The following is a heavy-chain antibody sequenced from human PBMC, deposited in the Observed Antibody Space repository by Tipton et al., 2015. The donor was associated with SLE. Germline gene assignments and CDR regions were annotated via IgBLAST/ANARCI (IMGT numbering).Heavy chain of an antibody. V-gene: IGHV4-39*07. D-gene: IGHD6-6*01. CDR3: ARVHMAARVLDY. Sequence: LRLSCTVSGGSISSSSYYWGWIRQPPGKGLEWIGSIYHSGSTNYNPSLKSRVTISVDTSKNQFSPKLSSVTAADTAVYYCARVHMAARVLDYWGQGTLVTVSS. J-gene: IGHJ4*02. CDR2: IYHSGST. CDR1: GGSISSSSYY.